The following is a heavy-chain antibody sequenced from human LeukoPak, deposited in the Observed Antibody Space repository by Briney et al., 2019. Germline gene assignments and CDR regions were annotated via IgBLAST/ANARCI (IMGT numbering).Heavy chain of an antibody. V-gene: IGHV1-69*05. CDR1: GGTFISYA. Sequence: GASVKVSCKASGGTFISYAISWVRQAPGQGLEWMGGIIPIFGTANYAQKFQGRVTITRNTSISTAYMELSSLRSEDTAVYYCARRYYDSTFYYYYYMDVWGKGTTVTVSS. D-gene: IGHD3-22*01. CDR3: ARRYYDSTFYYYYYMDV. CDR2: IIPIFGTA. J-gene: IGHJ6*03.